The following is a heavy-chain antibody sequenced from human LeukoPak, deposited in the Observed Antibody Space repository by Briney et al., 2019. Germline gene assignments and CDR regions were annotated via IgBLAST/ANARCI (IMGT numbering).Heavy chain of an antibody. CDR3: AREGFCTGSKCPAEY. Sequence: GASVKVSCKASGYTFTSYYMHWVRQAPGQGLEWMGIINPSGGSTSYAQKFQGRVTMTRDTSISTAYMELKRLSSDDTAVYFCAREGFCTGSKCPAEYWGQGTLVTVSS. J-gene: IGHJ4*02. CDR2: INPSGGST. V-gene: IGHV1-46*01. CDR1: GYTFTSYY. D-gene: IGHD2-8*02.